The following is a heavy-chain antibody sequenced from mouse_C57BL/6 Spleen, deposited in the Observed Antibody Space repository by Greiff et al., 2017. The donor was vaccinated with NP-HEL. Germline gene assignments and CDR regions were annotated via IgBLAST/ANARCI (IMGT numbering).Heavy chain of an antibody. CDR1: GFTFSSYA. Sequence: EVKLVESGGGLVKPGGSLKLSCAASGFTFSSYAMSWVRQTPEKRLEWVATISDGGSYTYYPDNVKGRFTISRDIAKNNLYLQMSHLKSEDTAMYYCARDGWDGPFDYWGQGTTLTVSS. J-gene: IGHJ2*01. CDR3: ARDGWDGPFDY. CDR2: ISDGGSYT. D-gene: IGHD4-1*01. V-gene: IGHV5-4*01.